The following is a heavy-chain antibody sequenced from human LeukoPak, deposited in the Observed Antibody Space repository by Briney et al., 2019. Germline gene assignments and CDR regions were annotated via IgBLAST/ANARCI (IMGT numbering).Heavy chain of an antibody. V-gene: IGHV4-59*01. CDR3: ARSHSVWTSFDY. CDR2: IYYSGST. J-gene: IGHJ4*02. Sequence: SETLSLTCTVSAGSISSYYWRWIRQPPGKGLEWIGYIYYSGSTNYNPSLKSRVTISVDTSKNQFSLKLSSVTAADTAVYYCARSHSVWTSFDYWGQGTLVTVSS. CDR1: AGSISSYY. D-gene: IGHD3/OR15-3a*01.